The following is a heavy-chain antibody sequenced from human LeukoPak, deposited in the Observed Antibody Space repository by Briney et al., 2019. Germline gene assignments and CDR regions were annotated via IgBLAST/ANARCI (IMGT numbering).Heavy chain of an antibody. CDR1: GFTFYTYS. D-gene: IGHD3-16*01. J-gene: IGHJ6*03. Sequence: GGSLRLSCAASGFTFYTYSMNWVRQAPGKGLEWVSSISSSGTYTYYADSVKGRFTISRDNAKNSLYLQMNSLRAEDTAVYYCAREHRDDYVWGSWYYYYYMDVWGKGTTVTVSS. CDR3: AREHRDDYVWGSWYYYYYMDV. V-gene: IGHV3-21*01. CDR2: ISSSGTYT.